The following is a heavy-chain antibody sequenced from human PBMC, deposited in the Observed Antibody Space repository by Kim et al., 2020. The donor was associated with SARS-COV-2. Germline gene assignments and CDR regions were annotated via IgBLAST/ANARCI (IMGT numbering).Heavy chain of an antibody. Sequence: GESLKISCKGSGYSFTSYWIGWVSQMPGKGLEWMGIIYPGDSDTRYSPSFQGQVTISADKSISTAYLQWSSLKASDTAMYYCARHQGYCSSTSCYAHYYYGMDVWGQGTTVTVSS. CDR2: IYPGDSDT. CDR3: ARHQGYCSSTSCYAHYYYGMDV. CDR1: GYSFTSYW. D-gene: IGHD2-2*01. V-gene: IGHV5-51*01. J-gene: IGHJ6*02.